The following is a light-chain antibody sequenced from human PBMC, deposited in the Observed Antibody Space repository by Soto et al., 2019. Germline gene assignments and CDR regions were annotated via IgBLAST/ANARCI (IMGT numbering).Light chain of an antibody. V-gene: IGKV1-5*01. CDR2: DAS. CDR1: QSISSW. J-gene: IGKJ2*01. CDR3: QQYHGGYT. Sequence: DIQMTQSPSTLSASVGDRVTITCRASQSISSWLAWYQQKPGKAPKLLIYDASSLERGVPSRFSGSGSGTEFTLTISSLQPDDVATYYCQQYHGGYTFGQGTKLEIK.